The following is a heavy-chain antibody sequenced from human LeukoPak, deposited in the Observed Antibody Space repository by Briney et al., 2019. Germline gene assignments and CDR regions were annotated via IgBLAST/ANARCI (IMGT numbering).Heavy chain of an antibody. Sequence: GGSLRLSCAASGFTFSSYSMNWVRQAPGKGLEWVSSISSSSSYIYYADSVKGRFTISRDNAKNSLYLQMNSLRAEDTALYYCAREIRYYDSSGYSDYWGQGTLVTVSS. CDR3: AREIRYYDSSGYSDY. J-gene: IGHJ4*02. V-gene: IGHV3-21*04. D-gene: IGHD3-22*01. CDR1: GFTFSSYS. CDR2: ISSSSSYI.